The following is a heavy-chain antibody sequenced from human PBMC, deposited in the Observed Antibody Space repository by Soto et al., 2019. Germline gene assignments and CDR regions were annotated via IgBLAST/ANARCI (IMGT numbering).Heavy chain of an antibody. CDR3: ARGVGSGSYYNQYNWFDP. CDR1: GYTVTNYG. J-gene: IGHJ5*02. CDR2: INVYNGNT. V-gene: IGHV1-18*01. Sequence: QVQLVQSGGEVKKPGASVKVSCKASGYTVTNYGISWVRQAPGQGLEWMGWINVYNGNTKYAQKVQGRVTMTTDTSTSTGYMELRSLRSDDTAVYYCARGVGSGSYYNQYNWFDPWGQGTLVTVSS. D-gene: IGHD3-10*01.